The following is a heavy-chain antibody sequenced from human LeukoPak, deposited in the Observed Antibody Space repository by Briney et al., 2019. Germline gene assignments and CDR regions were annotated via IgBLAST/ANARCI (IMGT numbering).Heavy chain of an antibody. Sequence: GSLRLSCTASGFTFGDYAMSWIRQPPGKGLEWIGYIYYSGSTNYNPSLKSRVTISVDTSKNQLSLKLSSVTAADTAVYYCARGHLWGDYLDYWGQGTLVTVSS. V-gene: IGHV4-59*01. CDR2: IYYSGST. CDR1: GFTFGDYA. CDR3: ARGHLWGDYLDY. J-gene: IGHJ4*02. D-gene: IGHD3-10*01.